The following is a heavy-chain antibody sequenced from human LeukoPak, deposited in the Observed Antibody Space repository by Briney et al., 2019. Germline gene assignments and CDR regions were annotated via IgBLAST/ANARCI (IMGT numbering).Heavy chain of an antibody. Sequence: SETLSLTCTVSGGSISSSGYYWGWIRQPPGKGLEWIGSIYYSGSTHYNPSLKSRVTISVDTSKNQFSLKLNSVTAADTAFYYCARRGDGGFWYFALWGRGTLVTVSS. D-gene: IGHD3-16*01. CDR3: ARRGDGGFWYFAL. J-gene: IGHJ2*01. V-gene: IGHV4-39*01. CDR1: GGSISSSGYY. CDR2: IYYSGST.